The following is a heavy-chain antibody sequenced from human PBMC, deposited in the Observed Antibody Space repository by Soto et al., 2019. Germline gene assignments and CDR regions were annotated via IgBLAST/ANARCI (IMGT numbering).Heavy chain of an antibody. CDR2: ISWNSGSR. CDR3: AKDQIAAAGTFQH. Sequence: EVQLVESGGGLVQPGRSLRLSCAASGFTFDDYAMHWVRQAPGKGLEWVSGISWNSGSRGYADSVKGRFTISRDNAKNSLYLQMNSLRAEDTALYYCAKDQIAAAGTFQHLGQGTLVTVSS. V-gene: IGHV3-9*01. D-gene: IGHD6-13*01. J-gene: IGHJ1*01. CDR1: GFTFDDYA.